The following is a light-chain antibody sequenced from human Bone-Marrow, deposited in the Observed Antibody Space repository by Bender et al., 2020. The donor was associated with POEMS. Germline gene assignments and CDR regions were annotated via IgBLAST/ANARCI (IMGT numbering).Light chain of an antibody. V-gene: IGLV2-14*03. CDR3: HSYDGTNLWV. CDR1: RSDIGGYNF. Sequence: QSALTQPASVSGSPGQSITISCTGTRSDIGGYNFVSWYQQHPGKAPTLLIYDVSNRPSGVSVRFSGSTDSSSNSAFLTISALKTEDEADYYCHSYDGTNLWVFGGGTKLTVL. CDR2: DVS. J-gene: IGLJ3*02.